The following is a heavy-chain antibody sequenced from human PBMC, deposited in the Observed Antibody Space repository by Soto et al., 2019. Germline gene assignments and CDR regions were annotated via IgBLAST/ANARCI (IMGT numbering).Heavy chain of an antibody. CDR1: GFTFSDSY. CDR3: ARDRGGYGPPDV. Sequence: QVQLVESGGGLVKPGGSLRLSCAASGFTFSDSYMSWIRQAPGQGLQWVAYISGSSGYTGYADSVKGRFTISRDNAKNTLNLQMNSLRAEDTAVYYCARDRGGYGPPDVWGQGTKVTVSS. CDR2: ISGSSGYT. V-gene: IGHV3-11*06. J-gene: IGHJ6*02. D-gene: IGHD3-10*01.